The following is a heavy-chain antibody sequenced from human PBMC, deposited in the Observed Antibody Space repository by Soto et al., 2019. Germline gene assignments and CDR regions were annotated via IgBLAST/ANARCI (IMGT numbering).Heavy chain of an antibody. D-gene: IGHD3-16*01. CDR3: ARYHKRLGSHADY. CDR1: GFTFSSYG. V-gene: IGHV3-33*01. J-gene: IGHJ4*02. Sequence: QVQLVESGGGVVQPGRSLRLSCAASGFTFSSYGMHWVRQAPGKGLEWVAVIWYDGSNKYYADSVKGRFTISRDNSKNTLYLQMNSLRAEGTAVYYCARYHKRLGSHADYWGQGTLVT. CDR2: IWYDGSNK.